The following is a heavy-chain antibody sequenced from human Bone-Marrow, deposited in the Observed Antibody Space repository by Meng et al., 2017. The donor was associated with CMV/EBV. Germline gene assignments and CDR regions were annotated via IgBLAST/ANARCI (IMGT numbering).Heavy chain of an antibody. CDR2: INPNSGGT. D-gene: IGHD5-12*01. CDR1: GYTFTGYY. J-gene: IGHJ4*02. CDR3: ARDKWLRLRYFDY. V-gene: IGHV1-2*02. Sequence: ASVKVSCKASGYTFTGYYMHWVRQAPGQGLEWMGWINPNSGGTNYAQKFQGRVTMTRDTSISTAYMELSRLRSDDTAVYYCARDKWLRLRYFDYWGQGTRVTVSS.